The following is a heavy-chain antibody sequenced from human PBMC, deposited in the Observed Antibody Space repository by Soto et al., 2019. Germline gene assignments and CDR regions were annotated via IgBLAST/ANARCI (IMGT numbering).Heavy chain of an antibody. J-gene: IGHJ4*02. V-gene: IGHV4-59*08. CDR2: IYYSGST. CDR1: GGSISSYY. D-gene: IGHD2-21*01. CDR3: ARGDPRYYFDY. Sequence: PSETLSLTCTVSGGSISSYYWSWIRQTPGKGLEWIGYIYYSGSTYYNPSLKSRVTISVDTSKNQFSLKLSSVTAADTAVYYCARGDPRYYFDYWGQGTLVTVSS.